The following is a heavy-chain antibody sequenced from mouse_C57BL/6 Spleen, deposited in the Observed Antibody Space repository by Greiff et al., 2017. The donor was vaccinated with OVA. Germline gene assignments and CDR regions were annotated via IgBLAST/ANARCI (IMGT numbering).Heavy chain of an antibody. CDR2: IYPGDGDT. D-gene: IGHD3-2*02. J-gene: IGHJ3*01. CDR3: ARSDSSGWFAY. CDR1: GYAFSSSW. Sequence: QVQLKQSGPELVKPGASVKISCKASGYAFSSSWMNWVKQRPGKGLEWIGRIYPGDGDTNYNGKFKGKATLTADKSSSTAYMQLSSLTSEDSAVYFCARSDSSGWFAYWGQGTLVTVSA. V-gene: IGHV1-82*01.